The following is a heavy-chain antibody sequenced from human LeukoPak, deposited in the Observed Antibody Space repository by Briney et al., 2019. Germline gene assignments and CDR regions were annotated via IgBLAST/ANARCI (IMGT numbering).Heavy chain of an antibody. CDR2: INTNTGNP. J-gene: IGHJ4*02. CDR3: ARSGVDVGSSPPPFDY. CDR1: GYTFTSYA. D-gene: IGHD6-6*01. Sequence: ASVKVSCKASGYTFTSYAMNWVRQAPGQGLEWMGWINTNTGNPTYAQGFTGRFVFSLDTSVSTAYLQISSLKAEDTAVYYCARSGVDVGSSPPPFDYWGQGTLVTVSS. V-gene: IGHV7-4-1*02.